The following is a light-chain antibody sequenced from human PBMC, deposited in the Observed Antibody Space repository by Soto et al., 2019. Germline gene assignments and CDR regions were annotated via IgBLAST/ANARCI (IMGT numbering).Light chain of an antibody. CDR2: EVT. Sequence: QSALAQPASVSGSPGQSITISCTGTSTDVGAYNYVAWYQQHPGKAPKLIISEVTNRPSGVSYRFSASKSGNTASLTISGLHSEAEADYYCISYTGKSASYVFGTGTKVTVL. J-gene: IGLJ1*01. CDR3: ISYTGKSASYV. CDR1: STDVGAYNY. V-gene: IGLV2-14*01.